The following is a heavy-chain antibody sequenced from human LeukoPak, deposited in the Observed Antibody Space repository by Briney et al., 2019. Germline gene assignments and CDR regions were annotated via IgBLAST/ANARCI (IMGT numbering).Heavy chain of an antibody. J-gene: IGHJ4*02. CDR3: ARSISWYSYFDC. V-gene: IGHV4-4*07. D-gene: IGHD6-13*01. CDR1: GDSMSNYY. Sequence: SETLSLTCTVSGDSMSNYYWSWIRQSAGKGLEWIGRIYTTGDTNYNASLKSRVTMSLDTSKNQSSLKVTSVTAADTAMYYCARSISWYSYFDCWGQGTLVTVSS. CDR2: IYTTGDT.